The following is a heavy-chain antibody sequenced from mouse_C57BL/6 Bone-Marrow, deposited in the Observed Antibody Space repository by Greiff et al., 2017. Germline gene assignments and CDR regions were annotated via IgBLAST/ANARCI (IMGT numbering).Heavy chain of an antibody. CDR3: ARGGYYPYYAMDY. D-gene: IGHD2-3*01. CDR2: ISYDGSN. Sequence: EVKLMESGPGLVKPSQSLSLTCSVTGYSFTSGYYWNWIRQFPGNKLEWMGYISYDGSNNYNPALKNRISITRDTSKNQFFLKLNSVTTEATATYYCARGGYYPYYAMDYWGQGTSVTVSS. CDR1: GYSFTSGYY. J-gene: IGHJ4*01. V-gene: IGHV3-6*01.